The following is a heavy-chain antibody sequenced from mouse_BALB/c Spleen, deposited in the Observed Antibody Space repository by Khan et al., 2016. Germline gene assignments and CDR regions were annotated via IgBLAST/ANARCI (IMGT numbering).Heavy chain of an antibody. V-gene: IGHV7-3*02. CDR1: GFTFTGYY. CDR3: ARDLNDGYYWYVDA. Sequence: DVELVGTRGGLIQPGRSLRLCCTTSGFTFTGYYMSWVSQPPGEALEWLAFVRNKANGYTTDYSASVQGRFTISRDNSQSILYLQMNTLRAEDSATYYCARDLNDGYYWYVDARGAVTTVSVLS. D-gene: IGHD2-3*01. J-gene: IGHJ1*02. CDR2: VRNKANGYTT.